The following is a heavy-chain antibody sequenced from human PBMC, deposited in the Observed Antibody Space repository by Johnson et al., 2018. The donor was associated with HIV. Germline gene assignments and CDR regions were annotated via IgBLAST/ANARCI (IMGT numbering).Heavy chain of an antibody. CDR2: IYSGGST. Sequence: GQLVETGGGLIQPGGSLRLSCAASGFTVSSNYMNWVRQAPGKGLEWVSVIYSGGSTYYADSVKGRFTISRDNSKNTPYLQMNSLRAEDTAVYYCAREGYSGSPNGRGAFDIWGQGTMVTVSS. CDR3: AREGYSGSPNGRGAFDI. V-gene: IGHV3-53*02. D-gene: IGHD1-26*01. CDR1: GFTVSSNY. J-gene: IGHJ3*02.